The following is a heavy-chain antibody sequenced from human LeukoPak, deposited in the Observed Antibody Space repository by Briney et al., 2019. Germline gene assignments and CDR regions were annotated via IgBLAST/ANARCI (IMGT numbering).Heavy chain of an antibody. V-gene: IGHV1-69*04. Sequence: SVKASCKASGGTFSSYAISWVRQAPGQGLEWMGRIIPILGIANYAQKFQGRVTITADKSTSTAYMELSSLRSEDTAVYYCARDTYYYDSSGYPPDYWGQGTLVTVSS. CDR2: IIPILGIA. J-gene: IGHJ4*02. CDR1: GGTFSSYA. CDR3: ARDTYYYDSSGYPPDY. D-gene: IGHD3-22*01.